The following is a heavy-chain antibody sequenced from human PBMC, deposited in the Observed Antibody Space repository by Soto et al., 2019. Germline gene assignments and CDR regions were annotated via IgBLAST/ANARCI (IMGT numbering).Heavy chain of an antibody. D-gene: IGHD3-3*01. V-gene: IGHV3-21*01. CDR2: ISSSSSYI. Sequence: GGSLRLSCAASGFTFSSYSMNWVRQAPGKGLEWVSSISSSSSYIYYADSVKGRFTISRDNAKNSLYLQMNSLRAEDTAVYYCARPTRDYDFWSGYSPRDNAFDIWGQGTMVTVSS. J-gene: IGHJ3*02. CDR1: GFTFSSYS. CDR3: ARPTRDYDFWSGYSPRDNAFDI.